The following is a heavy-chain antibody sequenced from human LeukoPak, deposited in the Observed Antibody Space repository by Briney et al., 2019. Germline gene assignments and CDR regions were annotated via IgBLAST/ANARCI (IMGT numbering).Heavy chain of an antibody. V-gene: IGHV3-33*01. D-gene: IGHD6-19*01. CDR2: IWYDGSNK. CDR1: GFTFSSYG. CDR3: ARDINSGWYSPELLDY. J-gene: IGHJ4*02. Sequence: PGGSLRLSCAASGFTFSSYGMHWVRQAPGKGLEWVAVIWYDGSNKYYADSVKGRFTISRDNSKNTLYLQMNSLRAEDTAVYYCARDINSGWYSPELLDYWGQGTLVTVSS.